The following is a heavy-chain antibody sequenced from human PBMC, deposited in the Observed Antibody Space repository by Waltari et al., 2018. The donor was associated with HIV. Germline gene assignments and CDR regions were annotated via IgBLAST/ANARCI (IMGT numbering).Heavy chain of an antibody. D-gene: IGHD4-4*01. J-gene: IGHJ6*02. Sequence: QVQLQESGPGLVKPSETLSLTCTVSGGSISSYYWSWIRQPPGKGLEWIGYIYYSGSTNYNPSLKSRVTISVDTSKNQFSLKLSSVTAADTAVYYCARLPVTRDSYYYGMDVWGQGTTVTVSS. CDR3: ARLPVTRDSYYYGMDV. CDR1: GGSISSYY. CDR2: IYYSGST. V-gene: IGHV4-59*08.